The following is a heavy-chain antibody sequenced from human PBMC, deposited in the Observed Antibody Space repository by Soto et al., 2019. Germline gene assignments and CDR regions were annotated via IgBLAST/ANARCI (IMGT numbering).Heavy chain of an antibody. J-gene: IGHJ5*02. Sequence: GSSVQVSCKVSGYTLTELSMHWVRQAPGKGLEWMGGFDPEDGETIYAQKFQGRVTMTEDTSTDTAYMELSSLRSEDTAVYYCETFEYCGGACDSAWVDHWCQGNLVPVAS. CDR2: FDPEDGET. CDR3: ETFEYCGGACDSAWVDH. D-gene: IGHD2-21*02. V-gene: IGHV1-24*01. CDR1: GYTLTELS.